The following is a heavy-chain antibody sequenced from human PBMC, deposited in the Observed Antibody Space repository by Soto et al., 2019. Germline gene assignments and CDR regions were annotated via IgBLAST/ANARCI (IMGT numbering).Heavy chain of an antibody. J-gene: IGHJ5*02. V-gene: IGHV4-30-4*01. D-gene: IGHD3-3*01. CDR3: ARARRLFGGGAPLGDSFDP. Sequence: PSETLSLTCTVPGGSISRGDYYWSWNRHPPGTGLEWIGYIYYSGSTYYNPSLKSRVTISVDTSKNQFSLKLSSVTAADTAVYYCARARRLFGGGAPLGDSFDPWGQGTLVTVSS. CDR1: GGSISRGDYY. CDR2: IYYSGST.